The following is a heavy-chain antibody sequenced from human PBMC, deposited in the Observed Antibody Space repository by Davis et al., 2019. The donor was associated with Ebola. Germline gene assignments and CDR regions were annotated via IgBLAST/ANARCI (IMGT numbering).Heavy chain of an antibody. D-gene: IGHD1-20*01. V-gene: IGHV3-21*01. J-gene: IGHJ5*02. CDR3: ARITGTTGGWFDP. CDR2: ISSSSSYI. CDR1: GFTFSSYS. Sequence: GESLKISCAAPGFTFSSYSMNWVRQAPGKGLEWVSSISSSSSYIYYADSVKGRFTISRDNAKNSLYLQMNSLRAEDTAVYYCARITGTTGGWFDPWGQGTLVTVSS.